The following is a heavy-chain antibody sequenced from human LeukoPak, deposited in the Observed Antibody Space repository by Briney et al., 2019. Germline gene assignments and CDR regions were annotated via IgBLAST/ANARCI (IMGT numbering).Heavy chain of an antibody. V-gene: IGHV3-74*01. CDR3: AGRAWFGELYIDY. CDR2: INSDGSST. CDR1: GFTFSSYW. D-gene: IGHD3-10*01. Sequence: GGSLRLSCAASGFTFSSYWMHWVRQAPGKGLVWVSRINSDGSSTSYADSVKGRFTISRDNAKNTLYLQMNSLRAEDTAVYYCAGRAWFGELYIDYWGQGTLVTVSS. J-gene: IGHJ4*02.